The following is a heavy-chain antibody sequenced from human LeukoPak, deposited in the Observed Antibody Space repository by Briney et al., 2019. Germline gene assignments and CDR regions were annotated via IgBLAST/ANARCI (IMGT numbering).Heavy chain of an antibody. J-gene: IGHJ4*02. CDR3: ARDFVNRNYGYFY. CDR2: IDYSGST. V-gene: IGHV4-39*07. CDR1: GGSISSSSYY. D-gene: IGHD5-18*01. Sequence: SETLSLTCTVSGGSISSSSYYWGWIRQSPGKGLEWIESIDYSGSTYYNPSLKSRITISLDTSKNQFSLKLSSVTAADTAVYYCARDFVNRNYGYFYWGQGTLVTVSS.